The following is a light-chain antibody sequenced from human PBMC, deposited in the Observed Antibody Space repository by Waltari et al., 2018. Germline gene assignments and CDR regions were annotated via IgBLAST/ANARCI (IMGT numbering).Light chain of an antibody. V-gene: IGLV3-21*02. J-gene: IGLJ1*01. CDR3: QVWDSTSPYV. CDR2: DDS. CDR1: NIGRQS. Sequence: SYVLTQPPSVSVAPGQTARLTCGGQNIGRQSVNWYQQKPGQAPVRVVYDDSDRPSGIPERFSGSNSGNTATLTISRVEAGDEADYYCQVWDSTSPYVFGDGTKVTVL.